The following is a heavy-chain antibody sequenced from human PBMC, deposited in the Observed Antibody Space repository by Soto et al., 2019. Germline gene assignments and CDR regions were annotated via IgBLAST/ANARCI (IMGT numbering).Heavy chain of an antibody. CDR2: ISGSGDSP. CDR3: AKDRDGAAAGPTKFYGMDV. V-gene: IGHV3-23*01. J-gene: IGHJ6*02. CDR1: GFTFSSYA. Sequence: EVQLLESGGGLVQPGGSLRLSCAASGFTFSSYAMSWVRQAPGKGLEWVSVISGSGDSPYYADSVRGRFTISRDISKNTLYLQMNSLRAEDTAVYYCAKDRDGAAAGPTKFYGMDVWGQGTTVTVSS. D-gene: IGHD6-13*01.